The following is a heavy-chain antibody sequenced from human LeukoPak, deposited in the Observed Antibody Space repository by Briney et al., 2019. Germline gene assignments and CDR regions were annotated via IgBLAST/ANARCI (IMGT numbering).Heavy chain of an antibody. D-gene: IGHD1-1*01. CDR3: ASSPDRSRSLEPADAFDI. V-gene: IGHV5-51*01. Sequence: AGESLKISCKGSGYSFTSYWIGWVRQMPGKGLEWMGIIYAGDSDTRYRPSFQGQVTISADKSISTAYLQWSSLKASDTAMYYCASSPDRSRSLEPADAFDIWGQGTMVTVSS. J-gene: IGHJ3*02. CDR1: GYSFTSYW. CDR2: IYAGDSDT.